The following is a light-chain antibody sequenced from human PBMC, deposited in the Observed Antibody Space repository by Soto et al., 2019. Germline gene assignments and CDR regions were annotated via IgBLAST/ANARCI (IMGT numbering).Light chain of an antibody. J-gene: IGLJ1*01. V-gene: IGLV2-14*03. CDR1: TSDFGGYNY. CDR3: SSYTSNTTPYV. Sequence: QSALTQPASVSGSPGQSITISCTGSTSDFGGYNYVSWFQHHPGKAPKLMIYDVSNRPSGVSNRFSGSKSGDTASLTISGLQAEDEADYYCSSYTSNTTPYVFGTGTKVT. CDR2: DVS.